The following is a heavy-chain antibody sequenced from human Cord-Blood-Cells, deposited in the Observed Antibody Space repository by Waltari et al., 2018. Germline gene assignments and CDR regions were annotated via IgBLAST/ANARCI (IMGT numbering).Heavy chain of an antibody. CDR3: ASPPSITIFGVVILEPLNCWYVDL. Sequence: QVQLVQSGAEVKKPGSSVKVSCKASGGTFSSYAISWVRQAPGQGLEWMGGVIPIVGTANYAQKYHGRGPLTADESMSTAYMGPCSLRSEETGVDYCASPPSITIFGVVILEPLNCWYVDLWGRCTLVTVSS. CDR2: VIPIVGTA. CDR1: GGTFSSYA. J-gene: IGHJ2*01. V-gene: IGHV1-69*01. D-gene: IGHD3-3*01.